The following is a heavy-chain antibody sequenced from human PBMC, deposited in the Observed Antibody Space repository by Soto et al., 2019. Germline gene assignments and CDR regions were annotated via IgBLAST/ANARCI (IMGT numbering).Heavy chain of an antibody. Sequence: NPGGSLRLSCAASGFTFSSYSMNWVRQAPGKGLEWVSSISSSSSYIYYADSVKGRFTISRDNAKNSLYLQMNSLRAEDTAVYYCARDRAAGTRSRQVNYWGQGTLVTVSS. CDR3: ARDRAAGTRSRQVNY. J-gene: IGHJ4*02. CDR1: GFTFSSYS. V-gene: IGHV3-21*01. CDR2: ISSSSSYI. D-gene: IGHD6-13*01.